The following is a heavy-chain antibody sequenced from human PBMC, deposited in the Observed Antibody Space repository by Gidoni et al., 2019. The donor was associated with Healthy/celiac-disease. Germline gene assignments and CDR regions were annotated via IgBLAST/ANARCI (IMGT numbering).Heavy chain of an antibody. D-gene: IGHD2-2*01. J-gene: IGHJ5*02. CDR2: ISSSSSTI. CDR1: GFTFSSYS. Sequence: EVQLVESGGGLVQPGGSLRLSCEAAGFTFSSYSMNWVRKAPGKGLEWVSYISSSSSTIYYADSVKGRFTISRDNAKTSLSLQMNSLRAEDTAVYYCARDPPIVVVPAANNWFDPWGQGTLVTVSS. V-gene: IGHV3-48*01. CDR3: ARDPPIVVVPAANNWFDP.